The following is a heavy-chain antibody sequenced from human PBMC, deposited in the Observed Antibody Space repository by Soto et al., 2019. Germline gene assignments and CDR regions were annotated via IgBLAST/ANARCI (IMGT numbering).Heavy chain of an antibody. J-gene: IGHJ6*02. CDR1: GYTFTTYG. CDR2: INPYNGDT. V-gene: IGHV1-18*01. D-gene: IGHD3-9*01. Sequence: EASVKVSCKGSGYTFTTYGITWVRQAPGQGLEWMGWINPYNGDTNYAQKFWGRVTMTTDTSTSTAYMEVRSLTSDDRAGYYCARARFYVILPCPNDYSYGMDVPGQRTTVTVS. CDR3: ARARFYVILPCPNDYSYGMDV.